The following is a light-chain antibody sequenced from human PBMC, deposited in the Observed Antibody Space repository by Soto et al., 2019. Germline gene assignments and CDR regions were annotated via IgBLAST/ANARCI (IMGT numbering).Light chain of an antibody. V-gene: IGLV1-40*01. CDR3: QSYDSSLSGWV. CDR2: GNN. Sequence: QSVLTQQPSVSGAPGQKVTISCTRSSSNIGAAYDVHWYQHLPGTAPKLLIHGNNNRPSGVPDRFSGSKSGTSASLAITGLQAEDEADYYCQSYDSSLSGWVFGGGTKLTVL. J-gene: IGLJ3*02. CDR1: SSNIGAAYD.